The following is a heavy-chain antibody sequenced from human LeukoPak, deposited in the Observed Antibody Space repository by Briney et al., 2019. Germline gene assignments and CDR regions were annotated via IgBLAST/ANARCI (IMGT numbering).Heavy chain of an antibody. J-gene: IGHJ4*02. D-gene: IGHD6-13*01. CDR2: INPNSGGT. CDR3: ARGQDSSSWYYYIDY. CDR1: GYTFTGYY. Sequence: ASVKVSCKASGYTFTGYYMHWVRQAPGQGLEWMGWINPNSGGTNYAQKFQGWVTMTRDTSISTAYMELSRLRSDDTAVYYCARGQDSSSWYYYIDYWGQGTLVTVSS. V-gene: IGHV1-2*04.